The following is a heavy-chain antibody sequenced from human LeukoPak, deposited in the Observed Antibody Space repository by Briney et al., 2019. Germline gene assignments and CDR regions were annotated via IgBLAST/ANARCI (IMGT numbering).Heavy chain of an antibody. Sequence: ASVKVSCKASGYTFTSYDINWVRQATGQGLEWMGWMNPNSGDTGYAQKFQGRVTMTRNTSISTAYMELSSLRSEDTAVYYCARGKYYDFWSGYLTTQNPYALDYWGQGTLVTVSS. J-gene: IGHJ4*02. D-gene: IGHD3-3*01. CDR3: ARGKYYDFWSGYLTTQNPYALDY. V-gene: IGHV1-8*01. CDR1: GYTFTSYD. CDR2: MNPNSGDT.